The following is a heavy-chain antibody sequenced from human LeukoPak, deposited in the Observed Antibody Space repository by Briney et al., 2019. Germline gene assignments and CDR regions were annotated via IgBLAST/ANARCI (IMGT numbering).Heavy chain of an antibody. J-gene: IGHJ4*02. CDR1: GGSFSGYY. D-gene: IGHD1-26*01. CDR2: INHSGST. CDR3: ARGVNSGYFDY. Sequence: SSETLSLTCAVYGGSFSGYYWSWIRQPPGKGLEWIGEINHSGSTNYNPSLKSRVTISVDTSKNQLSLKLTSVTAADTAVYYCARGVNSGYFDYCGQGTLVTVSS. V-gene: IGHV4-34*01.